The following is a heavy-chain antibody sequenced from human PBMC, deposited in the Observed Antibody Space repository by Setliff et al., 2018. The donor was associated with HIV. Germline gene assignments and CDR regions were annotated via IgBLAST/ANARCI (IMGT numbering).Heavy chain of an antibody. CDR2: VYASGGT. J-gene: IGHJ2*01. Sequence: SETLSLTCAVSGVSISAYFWSWIRQSPEKGLEWIGHVYASGGTKYDPSLQSRVTISVDRSKNQFSLKLSSVTAADTAVYYCARSEGYFDLWGRGTLVTVSS. V-gene: IGHV4-4*08. CDR3: ARSEGYFDL. CDR1: GVSISAYF.